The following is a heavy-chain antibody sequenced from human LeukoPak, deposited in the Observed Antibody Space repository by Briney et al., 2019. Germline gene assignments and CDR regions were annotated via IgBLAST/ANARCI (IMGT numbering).Heavy chain of an antibody. J-gene: IGHJ3*01. D-gene: IGHD3-9*01. CDR2: ISWDSGSQ. CDR3: IKDMGFDLLKDAFHV. Sequence: GRSLRLSCVGSGVSLEDYAMHWVRQVPGKGLEWVSSISWDSGSQAYTDSVKGRFTISRDNDKNSLYLQMHSLRLEDTAFYYCIKDMGFDLLKDAFHVWGQGTLVTVSS. CDR1: GVSLEDYA. V-gene: IGHV3-9*01.